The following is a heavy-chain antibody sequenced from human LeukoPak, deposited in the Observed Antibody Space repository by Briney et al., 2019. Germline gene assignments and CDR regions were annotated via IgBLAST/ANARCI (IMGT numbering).Heavy chain of an antibody. CDR2: IKSKTDGGTT. CDR3: TTGTHCSRSSCYELFDH. CDR1: GFTFSSYE. J-gene: IGHJ4*02. V-gene: IGHV3-15*01. Sequence: TGGSLRLSCAASGFTFSSYEMNWVRQAPGKGLEWVGRIKSKTDGGTTDYAAPVRGRFTISGDDSKNTLYLQMNSLKTEDTAVYYCTTGTHCSRSSCYELFDHWGQGSLVTVSS. D-gene: IGHD2-2*01.